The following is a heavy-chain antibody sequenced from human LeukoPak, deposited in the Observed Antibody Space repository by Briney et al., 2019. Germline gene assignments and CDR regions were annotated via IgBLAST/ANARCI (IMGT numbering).Heavy chain of an antibody. J-gene: IGHJ5*02. CDR1: GFTFSRHS. CDR3: ASFLYDFWSGYHH. D-gene: IGHD3-3*01. Sequence: GGSLRLSCAASGFTFSRHSMSWVRQAPGKGLEWVSYISNYDTIYYADSVRGRFTISRDIAKNSLYLQMNSLRDEDTAVYYCASFLYDFWSGYHHWGQGTLVTVSS. CDR2: ISNYDTI. V-gene: IGHV3-48*02.